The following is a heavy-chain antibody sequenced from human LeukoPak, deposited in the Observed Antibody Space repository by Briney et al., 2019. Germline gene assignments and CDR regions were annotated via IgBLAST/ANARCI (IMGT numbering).Heavy chain of an antibody. CDR1: GGSISSYY. CDR3: ARFFRRFDY. CDR2: IYYSGST. Sequence: SETLPLTCTVSGGSISSYYWSWIRQPPGKGLEWIGYIYYSGSTNYNPSLKSRVTISVDTSKNQFSLKLSSVTAADTAVYYCARFFRRFDYWGQGTLVTVSS. D-gene: IGHD3-3*01. J-gene: IGHJ4*02. V-gene: IGHV4-59*01.